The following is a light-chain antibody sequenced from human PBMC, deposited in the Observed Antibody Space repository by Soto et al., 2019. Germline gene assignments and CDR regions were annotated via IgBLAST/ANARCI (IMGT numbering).Light chain of an antibody. V-gene: IGLV2-14*03. CDR1: SSDIGLYTF. Sequence: QSALTQPASVSGSPGQSITIPCTGSSSDIGLYTFVSWYQQHPGKAPKLFIYDVSYRPSGISDRFSGSKSGNTASLTISGLQPEDEADYYCSSYGATSTLFGGGTKLTVL. CDR2: DVS. J-gene: IGLJ2*01. CDR3: SSYGATSTL.